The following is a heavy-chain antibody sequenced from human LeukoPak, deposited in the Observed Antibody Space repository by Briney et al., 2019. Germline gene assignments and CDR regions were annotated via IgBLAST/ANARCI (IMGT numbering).Heavy chain of an antibody. CDR1: GYTFTSYA. D-gene: IGHD3-10*01. V-gene: IGHV1-2*02. CDR3: ARDRYYGSGSYYSFNWFDP. CDR2: INPNSGDT. Sequence: GASVKVSRKASGYTFTSYAMNWVRQAPGQGLEWMGWINPNSGDTYNAQKFQGRVTMTRDTSISTAYMELSRLRFDDTAVYYCARDRYYGSGSYYSFNWFDPWGQGTLVTVSS. J-gene: IGHJ5*02.